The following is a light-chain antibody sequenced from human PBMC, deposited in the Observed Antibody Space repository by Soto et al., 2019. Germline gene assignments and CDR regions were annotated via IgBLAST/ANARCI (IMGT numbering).Light chain of an antibody. CDR1: QSISSW. CDR3: QQYKSYPET. V-gene: IGKV1-5*03. Sequence: DIQMTQSPSTLSASVGDRVTITCRASQSISSWLAWYQQKPGKAPTLLIYKASSLESGVPSRFSGSGSGTELTLTISSLQPDDFETYYCQQYKSYPETFGQGTKVDIK. CDR2: KAS. J-gene: IGKJ1*01.